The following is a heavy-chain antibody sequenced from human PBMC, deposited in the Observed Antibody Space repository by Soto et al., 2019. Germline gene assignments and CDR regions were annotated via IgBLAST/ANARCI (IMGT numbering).Heavy chain of an antibody. Sequence: QAQLVESGGGVVQPGRSLRLSCAASGFTLSNYDIHWVRQAPGKGLEWVAAISYDGRFQSHADSVKGRFTISRDDSQNTLYLQMNSLRLEDTAVYYCARGRPSANTGSLAPCRFDYWGQGTLVTVSS. V-gene: IGHV3-33*03. CDR1: GFTLSNYD. CDR3: ARGRPSANTGSLAPCRFDY. CDR2: ISYDGRFQ. J-gene: IGHJ4*02. D-gene: IGHD5-18*01.